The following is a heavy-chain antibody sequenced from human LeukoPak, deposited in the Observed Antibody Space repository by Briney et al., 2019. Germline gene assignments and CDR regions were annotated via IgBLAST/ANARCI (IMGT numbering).Heavy chain of an antibody. CDR3: ARTVTTYYFDY. CDR1: GGSISSGSYY. CDR2: IYTSGST. D-gene: IGHD4-11*01. Sequence: PSETLSLTCTVSGGSISSGSYYWSWIRQPAGKGLEWIGRIYTSGSTNYNPSLKSRVTISVDTSKNQFSLKLSSVTAADTAVYYCARTVTTYYFDYWGQGTLVTVSS. V-gene: IGHV4-61*02. J-gene: IGHJ4*02.